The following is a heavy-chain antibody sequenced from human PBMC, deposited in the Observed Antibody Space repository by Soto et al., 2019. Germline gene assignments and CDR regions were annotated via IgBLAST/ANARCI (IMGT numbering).Heavy chain of an antibody. J-gene: IGHJ5*02. CDR1: GASISRYY. CDR3: ARKRVDYSSSYNWFDP. CDR2: IHAGGDR. Sequence: KASETLSLTCTVSGASISRYYWSWMRQSAGKGLEFIGGIHAGGDRVYNPSLRVRVTMSTDTAKTQFSLWLNSVTAADTAIYYCARKRVDYSSSYNWFDPWGQGTPVTVSS. D-gene: IGHD6-6*01. V-gene: IGHV4-4*07.